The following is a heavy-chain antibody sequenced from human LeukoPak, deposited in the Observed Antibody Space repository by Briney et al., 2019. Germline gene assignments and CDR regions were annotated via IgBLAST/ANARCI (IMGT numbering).Heavy chain of an antibody. CDR1: GFTFSDHF. J-gene: IGHJ4*02. V-gene: IGHV3-72*01. CDR3: VAMLRGVGH. CDR2: SRHKGNNYAT. D-gene: IGHD3-10*01. Sequence: GGSLRLSCAASGFTFSDHFMDWVRQAPGKGLEWVGRSRHKGNNYATQYAASVKDRFTISRDDSKNSLHLQMNSLKSEDTAVYFCVAMLRGVGHWGQGTLVTVSS.